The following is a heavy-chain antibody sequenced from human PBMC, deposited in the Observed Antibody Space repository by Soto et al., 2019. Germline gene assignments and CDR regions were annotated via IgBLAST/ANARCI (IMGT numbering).Heavy chain of an antibody. Sequence: SETLSLTCTVSGGSISSSSYYWGWIRQPPGKGLEWIGSIYYSGSTYYNPSLKSRVTISVDTSKNQFSLKLSSVTAADTAVYYCARHENSSSWLMVWFDPWGQGTLVTVSS. CDR3: ARHENSSSWLMVWFDP. CDR2: IYYSGST. CDR1: GGSISSSSYY. V-gene: IGHV4-39*01. D-gene: IGHD6-13*01. J-gene: IGHJ5*02.